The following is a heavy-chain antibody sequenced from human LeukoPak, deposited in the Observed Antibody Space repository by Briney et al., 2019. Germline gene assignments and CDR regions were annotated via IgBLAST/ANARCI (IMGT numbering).Heavy chain of an antibody. D-gene: IGHD5-24*01. V-gene: IGHV1-8*03. CDR1: GYTFTSYD. CDR2: MNPNSGNT. Sequence: GASVKVSCKASGYTFTSYDIKWVRQATGQGLEWMGWMNPNSGNTGYAQKFQGRVTITRNTSISTAYMELSSLRSEDTAVYYCARARRDGYNLFGYWGQGTLVTVSS. J-gene: IGHJ4*02. CDR3: ARARRDGYNLFGY.